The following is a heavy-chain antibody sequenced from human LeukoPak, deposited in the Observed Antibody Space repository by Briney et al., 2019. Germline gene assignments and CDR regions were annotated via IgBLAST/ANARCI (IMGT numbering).Heavy chain of an antibody. V-gene: IGHV1-18*01. D-gene: IGHD6-19*01. CDR3: ARARGSGWREAIDY. CDR2: ISAYNGNT. CDR1: GYTFTSYG. J-gene: IGHJ4*02. Sequence: GASVKVSCKASGYTFTSYGISWERQAPGQGLEWMGWISAYNGNTNYAQKLQGRVTMTTDTSTSTAYMELRSLRSDDTAVYYCARARGSGWREAIDYWGQGTLVTVSS.